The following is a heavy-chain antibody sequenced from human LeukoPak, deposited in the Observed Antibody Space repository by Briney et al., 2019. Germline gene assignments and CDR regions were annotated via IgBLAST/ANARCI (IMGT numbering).Heavy chain of an antibody. Sequence: GGSLRLSCAASEFTFSSYSMSWVRQAPGKGLEWVSAISGSGGSTYYADSVKGRSTISRDNSKNTLYLQMNSLRAEDTAVYYCAKPLGAYCSSTSCYYFDYWGQGTLVTVSS. CDR2: ISGSGGST. J-gene: IGHJ4*02. D-gene: IGHD2-2*01. V-gene: IGHV3-23*01. CDR1: EFTFSSYS. CDR3: AKPLGAYCSSTSCYYFDY.